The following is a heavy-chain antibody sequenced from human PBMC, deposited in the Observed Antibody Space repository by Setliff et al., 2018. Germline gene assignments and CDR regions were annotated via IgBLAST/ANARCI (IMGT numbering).Heavy chain of an antibody. V-gene: IGHV1-69*13. Sequence: GASVKVSCKASGGTFSSYAISWVRQAPGQGLEWMGRIIPIFGTANYAQKFQGRVTITADESTSTAYMELSSLRSEDTAVYYCASDPSTSRGYSYGYSAFDIWGQGTMVTVSS. CDR1: GGTFSSYA. J-gene: IGHJ3*02. CDR2: IIPIFGTA. D-gene: IGHD5-18*01. CDR3: ASDPSTSRGYSYGYSAFDI.